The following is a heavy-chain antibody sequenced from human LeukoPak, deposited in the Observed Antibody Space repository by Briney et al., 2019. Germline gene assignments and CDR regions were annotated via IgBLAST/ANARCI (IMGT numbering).Heavy chain of an antibody. V-gene: IGHV3-48*04. J-gene: IGHJ3*02. CDR3: ARAQILWFGVRNQPRDDAFDI. Sequence: GGSLRLSCAASGFTFSSYSMNWVRQAPGKGLEWVSYISSSSSTIYYADSVKGRFTISRDNAKNSLYLQTNSLRAEDTAVYYCARAQILWFGVRNQPRDDAFDIWGQGTMVTVSS. CDR1: GFTFSSYS. CDR2: ISSSSSTI. D-gene: IGHD3-10*01.